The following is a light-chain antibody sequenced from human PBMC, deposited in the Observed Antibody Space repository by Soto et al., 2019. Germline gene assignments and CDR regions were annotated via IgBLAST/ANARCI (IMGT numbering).Light chain of an antibody. Sequence: QSVLTQPPSASGTPGQRVTISCSGSSSNIGSNTVNWYQQLPGRAPKLLIYSNNQRPSGVPDRFSGSKPGTSASLAISGLQSEDEADYYCAAWDDSLNGWVFGGGTKLTVL. CDR1: SSNIGSNT. J-gene: IGLJ3*02. CDR3: AAWDDSLNGWV. V-gene: IGLV1-44*01. CDR2: SNN.